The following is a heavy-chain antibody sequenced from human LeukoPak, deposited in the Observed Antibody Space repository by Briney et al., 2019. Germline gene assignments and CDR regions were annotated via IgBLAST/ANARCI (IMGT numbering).Heavy chain of an antibody. V-gene: IGHV3-23*01. CDR2: ISGTGFTT. Sequence: PGGSLRLSCAASGFTLNSYAMNWVRQAPGMGLEWVSTISGTGFTTYYAESLKGRFTISRDNSRDTLYLQMNSLRAEDTAVYYCARGGGIAVLGWLDPWGQGTLVTVSS. J-gene: IGHJ5*02. CDR1: GFTLNSYA. CDR3: ARGGGIAVLGWLDP. D-gene: IGHD6-19*01.